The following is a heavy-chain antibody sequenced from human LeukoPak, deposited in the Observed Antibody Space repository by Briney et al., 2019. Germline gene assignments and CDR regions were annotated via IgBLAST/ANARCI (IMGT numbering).Heavy chain of an antibody. CDR3: ARDRIAADY. V-gene: IGHV1-46*01. D-gene: IGHD6-13*01. CDR2: INPTAGST. Sequence: ASVKVSCKTSGYTFTSYYIHWVRQAPGQGLEWMGIINPTAGSTTYAQKFQGRVTMTRDTSTSTVYMELSGLTSEDMAVYYCARDRIAADYWGQGTLVTVSS. CDR1: GYTFTSYY. J-gene: IGHJ4*02.